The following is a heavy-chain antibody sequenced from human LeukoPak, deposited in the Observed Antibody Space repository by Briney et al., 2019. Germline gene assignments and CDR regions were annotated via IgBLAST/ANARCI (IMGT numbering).Heavy chain of an antibody. Sequence: GGSLRLSCAASGFTFSSYAMSWVRQAPGKGLEWVAVISYDGSNKYYADSVKGRFTISRDNSKNTLYLQMNSLRAEDTAVYYCARVSGSYYGDYFDYWGQGTLVTVSS. CDR3: ARVSGSYYGDYFDY. CDR2: ISYDGSNK. V-gene: IGHV3-30-3*01. D-gene: IGHD1-26*01. CDR1: GFTFSSYA. J-gene: IGHJ4*02.